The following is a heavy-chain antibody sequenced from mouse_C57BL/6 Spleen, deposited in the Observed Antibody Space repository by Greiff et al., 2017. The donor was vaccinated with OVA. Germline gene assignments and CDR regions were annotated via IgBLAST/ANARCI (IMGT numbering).Heavy chain of an antibody. J-gene: IGHJ1*03. Sequence: QVQLQQSGAELVKPGASVKMSCKASGYTFTTYPIEWMKQNHGKSLEWIGNFHPYNDDTKYNEKFKGKATLTVEKSSSTVYLERSRLTSDDSAVYYCARGGLYGSSSYWYFDVWGTGTTVTVSS. D-gene: IGHD1-1*01. CDR3: ARGGLYGSSSYWYFDV. CDR2: FHPYNDDT. CDR1: GYTFTTYP. V-gene: IGHV1-47*01.